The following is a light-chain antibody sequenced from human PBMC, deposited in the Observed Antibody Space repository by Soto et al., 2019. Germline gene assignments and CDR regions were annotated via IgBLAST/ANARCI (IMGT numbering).Light chain of an antibody. CDR2: MTS. CDR3: QQYNSYST. J-gene: IGKJ1*01. CDR1: QSISNW. V-gene: IGKV1-5*03. Sequence: DIQMTQSPSTLSASVGDRVTITCRASQSISNWLAWYQQKPGKAPQLLIYMTSKLESGVPSRFSGSGSGTEFTLTISSLQPDDFATYYCQQYNSYSTFGQGTKVEIK.